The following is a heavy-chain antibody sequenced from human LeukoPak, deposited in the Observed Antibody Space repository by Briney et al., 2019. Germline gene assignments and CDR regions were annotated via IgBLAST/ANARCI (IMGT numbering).Heavy chain of an antibody. D-gene: IGHD2-2*01. V-gene: IGHV3-53*04. J-gene: IGHJ6*02. CDR3: ARTVVPAARHYYYYGMDV. CDR1: GFTFSSYW. CDR2: IYSGGST. Sequence: GGSLRLSCAASGFTFSSYWMSWVRQAPGKGLEWVSVIYSGGSTYYADSVKGRFTISRHNSKNTLYLQMNSLRAEDTAVYYCARTVVPAARHYYYYGMDVWGQGTTVTVSS.